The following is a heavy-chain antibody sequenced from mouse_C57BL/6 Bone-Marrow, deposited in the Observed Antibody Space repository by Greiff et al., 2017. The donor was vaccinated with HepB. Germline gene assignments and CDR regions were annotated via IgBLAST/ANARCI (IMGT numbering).Heavy chain of an antibody. V-gene: IGHV1-18*01. Sequence: DVQLQESGPELVKPGASVKIPCKASGYTFTDYNMDWVKQSHGKSLEWIGDINPNNGGTIYNQKFKGKATLTVDKSSSTAYMELRSLTSEDTAVYYCARSGRYYGSSHWYFDVWGTGTTVTVSS. CDR2: INPNNGGT. J-gene: IGHJ1*03. CDR1: GYTFTDYN. CDR3: ARSGRYYGSSHWYFDV. D-gene: IGHD1-1*01.